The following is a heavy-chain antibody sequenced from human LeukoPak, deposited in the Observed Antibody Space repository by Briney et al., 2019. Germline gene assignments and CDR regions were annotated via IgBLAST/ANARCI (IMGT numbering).Heavy chain of an antibody. CDR1: GGSFSSSY. CDR3: ARHRSLYDSSGYYSY. J-gene: IGHJ4*02. D-gene: IGHD3-22*01. CDR2: IYSNGNT. V-gene: IGHV4-59*08. Sequence: SETLSLTCIVSGGSFSSSYWSWIRQPPGKGLEWIAYIYSNGNTNSNPSLKSRVTIAVDTSQSQFSLKLSSVTAADTAVYYCARHRSLYDSSGYYSYWGQGTLVTVSS.